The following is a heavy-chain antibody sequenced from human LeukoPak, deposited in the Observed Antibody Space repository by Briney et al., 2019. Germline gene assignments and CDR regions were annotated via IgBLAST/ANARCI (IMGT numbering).Heavy chain of an antibody. CDR2: LFSSGTT. V-gene: IGHV4-61*02. CDR1: GGSFSSGDYS. J-gene: IGHJ4*02. D-gene: IGHD6-13*01. CDR3: VRGGSKAAATFDY. Sequence: KPSETLSLTCTVSGGSFSSGDYSWNWIRQPAGQGLEWIGRLFSSGTTNYNPSLKSRVTISGDTSNNQFSLKLSSVTAADTAVYYCVRGGSKAAATFDYWGQGTLVTVS.